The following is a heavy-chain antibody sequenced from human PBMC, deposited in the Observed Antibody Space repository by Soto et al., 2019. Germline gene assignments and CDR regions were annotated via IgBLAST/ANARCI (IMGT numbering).Heavy chain of an antibody. CDR1: GFTFTDYH. CDR2: ISETGSHT. V-gene: IGHV3-11*06. CDR3: ARSLRATSPLTF. D-gene: IGHD7-27*01. J-gene: IGHJ4*02. Sequence: VGSLRLSCEASGFTFTDYHMSWIRQAPGKGLEWVALISETGSHTAYAESVKGRFTISRDNARPSVFLQMNSLRSDDTAVYFCARSLRATSPLTFWGQGTPVTVSS.